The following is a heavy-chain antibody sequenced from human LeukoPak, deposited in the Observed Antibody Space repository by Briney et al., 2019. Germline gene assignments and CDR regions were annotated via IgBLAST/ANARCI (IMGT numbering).Heavy chain of an antibody. CDR2: IYYSGST. CDR3: ARHTSGLDY. CDR1: GSSISSSDYY. D-gene: IGHD6-19*01. J-gene: IGHJ4*02. V-gene: IGHV4-39*01. Sequence: SSETLSLTCTVSGSSISSSDYYWGWIRQPPGKGLEWIGTIYYSGSTYYNPSLKSRVTIFVDTSKNQFSLKLNSVTAADTAVYYCARHTSGLDYWGQGTLVTVSS.